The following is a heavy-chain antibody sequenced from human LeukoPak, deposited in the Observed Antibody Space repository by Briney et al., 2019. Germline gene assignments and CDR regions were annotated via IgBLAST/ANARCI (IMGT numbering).Heavy chain of an antibody. J-gene: IGHJ4*02. Sequence: GGSLRLSCAASGFTFSSYGMHWVRQAPGKGLEWVAVISYDGSNKYYADSVKGRFTISRDNSKNTLYLLMNSLRAEDTAVYYCAKLPGQYDILTGYYRAVVYWGQGTLVTVSS. CDR2: ISYDGSNK. D-gene: IGHD3-9*01. CDR1: GFTFSSYG. CDR3: AKLPGQYDILTGYYRAVVY. V-gene: IGHV3-30*18.